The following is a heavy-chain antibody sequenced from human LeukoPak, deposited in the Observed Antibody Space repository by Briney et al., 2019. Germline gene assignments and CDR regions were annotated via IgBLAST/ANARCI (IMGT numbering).Heavy chain of an antibody. V-gene: IGHV1-69*04. CDR3: ASISSGWSDWYFDL. J-gene: IGHJ2*01. Sequence: GASVKVSCKASGGTFSSYAISWVRQAPGQGLEWMGRIIPIFGIANYAQKFQGRATITADKSTSTAYMELSSLRSEDTAVYYCASISSGWSDWYFDLWGRGTLVTVSS. CDR2: IIPIFGIA. CDR1: GGTFSSYA. D-gene: IGHD6-19*01.